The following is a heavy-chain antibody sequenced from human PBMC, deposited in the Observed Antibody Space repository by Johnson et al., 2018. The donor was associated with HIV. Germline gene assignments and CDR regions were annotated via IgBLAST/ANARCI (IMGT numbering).Heavy chain of an antibody. CDR3: ARAPEVRGIDAFDI. J-gene: IGHJ3*02. CDR1: GFTFSSYW. Sequence: QVQLVESGGGLVQPGGSLRLSCAASGFTFSSYWMSWVRQAPGKGLEWVAVISYDGSNKYYADSVKGRFTISRDNSKNTLYLQMNSLRAEDTAVYYCARAPEVRGIDAFDIWGQGTMVTVSS. D-gene: IGHD3-10*01. CDR2: ISYDGSNK. V-gene: IGHV3-30-3*01.